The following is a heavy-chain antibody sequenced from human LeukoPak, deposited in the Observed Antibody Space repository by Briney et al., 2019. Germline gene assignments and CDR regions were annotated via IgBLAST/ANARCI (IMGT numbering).Heavy chain of an antibody. J-gene: IGHJ4*02. CDR1: GFTFDDYA. Sequence: PGRSLRLSCAASGFTFDDYAMHWVRQAPGKGLEWVSGISWNSGSIGYADSVKGRFTISRDNAKNSLYLQMNSLRAEDTALYYCAKARDGYNYYFDYWGQGTLVTVSS. D-gene: IGHD5-24*01. CDR3: AKARDGYNYYFDY. CDR2: ISWNSGSI. V-gene: IGHV3-9*01.